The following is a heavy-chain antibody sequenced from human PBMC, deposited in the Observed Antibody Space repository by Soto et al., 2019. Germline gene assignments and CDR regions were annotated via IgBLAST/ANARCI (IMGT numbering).Heavy chain of an antibody. J-gene: IGHJ4*02. CDR3: ARSVGYYYDSSGYYKLDY. V-gene: IGHV1-69*13. D-gene: IGHD3-22*01. CDR2: IIPIFGTA. Sequence: SVKVSCKASGGTFSSYAISWVRQAPGQGLEWMGGIIPIFGTANYAQKFQGRVTITADESTSTAYMELSSLRSEDTAVYYCARSVGYYYDSSGYYKLDYWGQGTLVTVSS. CDR1: GGTFSSYA.